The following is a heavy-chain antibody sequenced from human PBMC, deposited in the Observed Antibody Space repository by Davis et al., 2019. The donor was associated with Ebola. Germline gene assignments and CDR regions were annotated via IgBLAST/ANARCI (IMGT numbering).Heavy chain of an antibody. D-gene: IGHD3-22*01. CDR2: IKQDGSEK. V-gene: IGHV3-7*03. J-gene: IGHJ4*02. CDR1: GFTFSSYW. Sequence: GGSLRLSCAASGFTFSSYWMSWVRQAPGKGLEWVANIKQDGSEKYYVDSVKGRFTISRDNAKNSLYLQMNSLRAEDTAVYYCARDRREMIVVVNLFDYWGQGTLVTVSS. CDR3: ARDRREMIVVVNLFDY.